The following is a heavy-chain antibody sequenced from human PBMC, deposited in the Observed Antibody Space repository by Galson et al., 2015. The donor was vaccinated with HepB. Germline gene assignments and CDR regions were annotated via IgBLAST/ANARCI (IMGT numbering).Heavy chain of an antibody. CDR2: INPDGTNV. CDR1: GFTFGIYW. J-gene: IGHJ4*02. V-gene: IGHV3-74*01. D-gene: IGHD3-22*01. CDR3: LHDSDGPDY. Sequence: SLRLSCAASGFTFGIYWMHWVRQPPGGGPVWVSHINPDGTNVRYADSVKGRFTISRDNAKNTLYLQMNSRRDEDTAVYYCLHDSDGPDYWGQGTMVTVSS.